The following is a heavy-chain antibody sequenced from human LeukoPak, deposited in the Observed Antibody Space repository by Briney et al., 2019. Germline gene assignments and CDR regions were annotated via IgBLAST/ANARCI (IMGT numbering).Heavy chain of an antibody. Sequence: ASVKVSCKASGYTFTSYYMHWVRQAPGQGLEWMGIINPSGGSTSYAQKLQGRVTMTTDTSTSTAYMELRSLRSDDTAVYYCARDPSVYYYYYGMDVWGQGTTVTVSS. CDR3: ARDPSVYYYYYGMDV. J-gene: IGHJ6*02. CDR2: INPSGGST. CDR1: GYTFTSYY. V-gene: IGHV1-46*01.